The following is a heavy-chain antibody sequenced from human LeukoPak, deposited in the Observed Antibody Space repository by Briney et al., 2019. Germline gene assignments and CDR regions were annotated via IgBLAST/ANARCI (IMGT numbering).Heavy chain of an antibody. CDR1: GFTFSSYS. J-gene: IGHJ4*02. CDR3: ARGYLAVAGDY. D-gene: IGHD6-19*01. CDR2: ISSSSSYI. V-gene: IGHV3-21*01. Sequence: GGSLRLSCAASGFTFSSYSMNWVRQAPGKRLEWVSSISSSSSYIYYADSVKGRFTISRDNAKNSLYLQMNSLRAEDTAVYYCARGYLAVAGDYWGQGTLVTVSS.